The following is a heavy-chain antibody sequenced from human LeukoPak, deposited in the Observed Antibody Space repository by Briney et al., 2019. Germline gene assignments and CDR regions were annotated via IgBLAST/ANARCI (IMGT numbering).Heavy chain of an antibody. CDR1: GISFTDYS. CDR2: ISSRGRYI. CDR3: AKVSLNMVNDAFDI. V-gene: IGHV3-21*01. D-gene: IGHD4/OR15-4a*01. J-gene: IGHJ3*02. Sequence: GGSLRLSCAASGISFTDYSMNWVRQTPGRGLEWVAGISSRGRYIYYADSMKGRFTISRDNSKNTLYLQMNGLRAEDTAMYYCAKVSLNMVNDAFDIWGQGTMVGVSS.